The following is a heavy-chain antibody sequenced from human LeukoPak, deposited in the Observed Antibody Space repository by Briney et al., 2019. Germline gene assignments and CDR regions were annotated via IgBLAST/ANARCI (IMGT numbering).Heavy chain of an antibody. D-gene: IGHD6-13*01. CDR2: IRYDGSNK. V-gene: IGHV3-30*02. CDR3: AKDLPVAAAGDNAFDI. Sequence: GGSLRLSCEASGFTFTSYAMTWVRQAPGKGLEWVAFIRYDGSNKYYADSVKGRFTISRDNSKNTLYLQMNSLRAEDTAVYYCAKDLPVAAAGDNAFDIWGQGTMVTVSS. J-gene: IGHJ3*02. CDR1: GFTFTSYA.